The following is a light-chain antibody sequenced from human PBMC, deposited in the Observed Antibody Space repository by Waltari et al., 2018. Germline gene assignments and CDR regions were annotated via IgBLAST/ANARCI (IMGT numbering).Light chain of an antibody. V-gene: IGLV2-14*03. J-gene: IGLJ2*01. CDR1: SSDVGGYNL. CDR2: DVN. CDR3: SSYISSDIPVV. Sequence: QSALTQPAPVSGSPGQSITISCTGTSSDVGGYNLVPWYQTYPGKAPKLIIYDVNNRPSGVSNRFSGSKSGDTASLTISGLQAEDEADYYCSSYISSDIPVVFGGGTKLTVL.